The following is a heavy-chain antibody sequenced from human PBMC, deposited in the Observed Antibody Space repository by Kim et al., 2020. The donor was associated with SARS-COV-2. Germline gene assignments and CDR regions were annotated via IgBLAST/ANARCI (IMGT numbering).Heavy chain of an antibody. Sequence: SPKSRVPISVDTSKNQFSLKLSSVTAADTAVYYCASERTAHTYYYYYMDVWGKGTTVTVSS. CDR3: ASERTAHTYYYYYMDV. J-gene: IGHJ6*03. V-gene: IGHV4-4*08.